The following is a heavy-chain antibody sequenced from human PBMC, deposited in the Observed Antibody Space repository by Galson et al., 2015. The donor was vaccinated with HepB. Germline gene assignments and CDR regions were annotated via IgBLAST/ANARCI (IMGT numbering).Heavy chain of an antibody. Sequence: SVKVSCKASGYTFTSYYMHWVRQAPGQGLEWMGIINPSGGSTSYAQKFQGRVTMTRDTSTSTVYMELSSLRSEDTAVYYCARGPTGYSGLRGLLYYFDYWGQGTLVTVSS. J-gene: IGHJ4*02. CDR2: INPSGGST. V-gene: IGHV1-46*03. CDR3: ARGPTGYSGLRGLLYYFDY. D-gene: IGHD5-12*01. CDR1: GYTFTSYY.